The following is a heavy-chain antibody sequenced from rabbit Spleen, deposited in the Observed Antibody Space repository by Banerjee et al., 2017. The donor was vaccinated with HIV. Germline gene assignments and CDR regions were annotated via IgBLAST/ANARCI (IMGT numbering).Heavy chain of an antibody. CDR2: IDPIFGST. J-gene: IGHJ4*01. CDR1: GFTLSSYG. V-gene: IGHV1S8*01. Sequence: QEQLVESGGGLVQPGGSLKVSCKASGFTLSSYGVNWVRQAPGKGLEWIGYIDPIFGSTYYANWVNGRFTISRHNAQNTLYLQLNSLTAADTATYFCVRDTWNFNLWGPGTLVTVS. D-gene: IGHD3-1*01. CDR3: VRDTWNFNL.